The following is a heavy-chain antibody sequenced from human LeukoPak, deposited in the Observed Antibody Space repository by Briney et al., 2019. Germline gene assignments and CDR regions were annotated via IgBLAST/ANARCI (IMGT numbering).Heavy chain of an antibody. D-gene: IGHD3-10*01. Sequence: NPGGSLRLSCAASGFTFSSYGMSWVRQAPGKGLEWVSAISGSGGSTYYADSVKGRFTISRDNSKNSLYLQMNSLKAEDTAVYYCAKADYYADHLFDYWGQGTLVTVSS. J-gene: IGHJ4*02. CDR1: GFTFSSYG. CDR2: ISGSGGST. V-gene: IGHV3-23*01. CDR3: AKADYYADHLFDY.